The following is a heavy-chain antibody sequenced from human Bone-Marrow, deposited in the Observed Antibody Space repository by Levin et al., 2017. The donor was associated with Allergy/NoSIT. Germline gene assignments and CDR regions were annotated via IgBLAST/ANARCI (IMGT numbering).Heavy chain of an antibody. CDR2: ISSSSSTI. CDR3: ARTPIGHCSSASCYSYDF. D-gene: IGHD2-2*01. J-gene: IGHJ4*02. V-gene: IGHV3-48*01. Sequence: GESLKISCVASGFTFSSYSMTWVRQTPGKGLEWISYISSSSSTIYNADSVQGRFTISRDNAKNSVFLQMDTLRVDDTAVYFCARTPIGHCSSASCYSYDFWGQGTLVTVSS. CDR1: GFTFSSYS.